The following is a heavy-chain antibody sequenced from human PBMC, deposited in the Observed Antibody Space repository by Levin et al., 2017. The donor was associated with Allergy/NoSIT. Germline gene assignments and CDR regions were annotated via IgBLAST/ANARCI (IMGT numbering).Heavy chain of an antibody. CDR3: ALMEGGSSWVGDYFDY. Sequence: GESLKISCKASGYTFTGYYMHWVRQAPGQGLEWMGRINPNSGGTNYAQKFQGRVTMTRDTSISTAYMELSRLRSDDTAVYYCALMEGGSSWVGDYFDYWGQGTLVTVSS. CDR2: INPNSGGT. D-gene: IGHD6-13*01. J-gene: IGHJ4*02. CDR1: GYTFTGYY. V-gene: IGHV1-2*06.